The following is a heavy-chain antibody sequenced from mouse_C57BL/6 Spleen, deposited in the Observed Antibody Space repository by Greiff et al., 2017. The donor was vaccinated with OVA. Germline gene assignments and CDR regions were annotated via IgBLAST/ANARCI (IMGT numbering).Heavy chain of an antibody. CDR1: GFTFSDYY. CDR3: ARVRFHWYFDV. CDR2: INYDGSST. J-gene: IGHJ1*03. Sequence: EVKLMESEGGLVQPGSSMKLSCTASGFTFSDYYMAWVRQVPEKGLEWVANINYDGSSTYYLDSLKSRFVISRDNAKNILYLQMSSLKSEDTATYYCARVRFHWYFDVWGTGTTVTVSS. V-gene: IGHV5-16*01.